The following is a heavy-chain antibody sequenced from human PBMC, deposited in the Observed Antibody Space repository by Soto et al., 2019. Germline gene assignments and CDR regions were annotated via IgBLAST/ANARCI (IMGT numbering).Heavy chain of an antibody. J-gene: IGHJ4*02. D-gene: IGHD5-12*01. Sequence: GASVKVSCKASGYSFTAYYMHWVRQAPGQGLEWMGWINPNSGRKKNSPKFQGRVTMTRDTSVTTVYMEVSWLRSDDTAVYYCARDWGQNSGYVWGQGTLVTVSS. V-gene: IGHV1-2*02. CDR1: GYSFTAYY. CDR3: ARDWGQNSGYV. CDR2: INPNSGRK.